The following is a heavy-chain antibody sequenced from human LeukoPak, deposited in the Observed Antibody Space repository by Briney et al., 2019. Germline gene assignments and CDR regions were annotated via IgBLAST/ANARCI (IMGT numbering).Heavy chain of an antibody. J-gene: IGHJ4*02. V-gene: IGHV1-46*01. CDR1: GYSFTSNY. CDR3: ARDQEAFDY. Sequence: ASVEVSCKASGYSFTSNYIHWVRQAPGQGLEWMGMIYPRDGSTSYAQKFQGRVTVTRDTSTSTVHMELSGLRSEDTAVYYCARDQEAFDYWGQGTLVTVSS. CDR2: IYPRDGST.